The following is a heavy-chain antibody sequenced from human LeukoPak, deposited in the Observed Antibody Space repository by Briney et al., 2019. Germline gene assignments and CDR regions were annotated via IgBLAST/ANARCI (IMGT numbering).Heavy chain of an antibody. CDR3: ARDADWASDY. D-gene: IGHD3/OR15-3a*01. CDR2: MKQDGSEQ. Sequence: GGSLRLSCVCSVPTFKNHWMVWVRQAPGKGLEWVANMKQDGSEQHYGDSVRGRFTISRYNAKNSLYLQMNSLRVADTAGYYCARDADWASDYWGQGTLVTVSS. V-gene: IGHV3-7*01. CDR1: VPTFKNHW. J-gene: IGHJ4*02.